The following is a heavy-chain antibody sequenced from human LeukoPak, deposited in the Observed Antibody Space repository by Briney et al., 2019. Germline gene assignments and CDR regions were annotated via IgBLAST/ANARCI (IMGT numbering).Heavy chain of an antibody. J-gene: IGHJ5*02. CDR3: ATFSHYDDSSSSWFDP. Sequence: GASVKVSRKVSGYTLTEFSMHWVRQAPGQGLEWMGGFDPEDGETIYAQKFQGRVTMTEDTSTDTAYMELSSLRSEDTAVYYGATFSHYDDSSSSWFDPWGQGTLVTVSS. CDR1: GYTLTEFS. V-gene: IGHV1-24*01. D-gene: IGHD3-22*01. CDR2: FDPEDGET.